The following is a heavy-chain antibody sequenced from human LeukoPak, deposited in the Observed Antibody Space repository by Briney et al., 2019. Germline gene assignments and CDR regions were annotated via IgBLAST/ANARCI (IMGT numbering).Heavy chain of an antibody. CDR1: GFTFTSYG. V-gene: IGHV3-23*01. J-gene: IGHJ4*02. CDR2: ISGSGGSS. Sequence: GGSLRLSCAASGFTFTSYGMSWVRQAPGKGLEWVSVISGSGGSSDYADSVKGRFTISRDNSKNTLYLQMGSLRAEDMAVYYCARDEAFDYWGQGTLVTVSS. CDR3: ARDEAFDY.